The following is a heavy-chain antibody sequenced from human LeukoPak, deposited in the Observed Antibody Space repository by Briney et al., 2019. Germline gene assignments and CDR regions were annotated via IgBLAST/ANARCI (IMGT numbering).Heavy chain of an antibody. CDR2: INPSGGST. Sequence: AASVKVSCKASGYSFISYHTHWVRQAPGQGLEWMGIINPSGGSTSYAQKFQGRVIMTRDTSTSTAYMELSSLRSEDTAVYYCARICGGDCYPSRWYFDLWGRGTLVTVSS. CDR1: GYSFISYH. V-gene: IGHV1-46*01. CDR3: ARICGGDCYPSRWYFDL. J-gene: IGHJ2*01. D-gene: IGHD2-21*01.